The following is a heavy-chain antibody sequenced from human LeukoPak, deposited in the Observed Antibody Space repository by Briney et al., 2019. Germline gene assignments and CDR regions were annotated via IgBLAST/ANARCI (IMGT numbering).Heavy chain of an antibody. D-gene: IGHD3-22*01. J-gene: IGHJ4*02. CDR1: GASIISSSYY. V-gene: IGHV4-61*02. Sequence: SETLSLSCIVSGASIISSSYYCSCFRQPAGMGLESLVCIYTSGSTDYNPSLKGRVTISVDTSKNQFSLKLSTVTAADTAVYYCARNWNYYDSSGLDWGQGTLVTVSS. CDR3: ARNWNYYDSSGLD. CDR2: IYTSGST.